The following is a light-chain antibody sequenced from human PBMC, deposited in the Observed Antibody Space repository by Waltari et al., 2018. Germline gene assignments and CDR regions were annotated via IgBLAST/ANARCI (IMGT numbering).Light chain of an antibody. Sequence: SYELTQPSSVSVSPGQTARITCPGDVLATKYARWFQQKPGQAPVLLIYKDTERPPGIPERFSGSSSGTTVTLTVSGAQVEDEADYYCYTAADNNWVFGGGTKVTVL. V-gene: IGLV3-27*01. CDR2: KDT. CDR1: VLATKY. J-gene: IGLJ3*02. CDR3: YTAADNNWV.